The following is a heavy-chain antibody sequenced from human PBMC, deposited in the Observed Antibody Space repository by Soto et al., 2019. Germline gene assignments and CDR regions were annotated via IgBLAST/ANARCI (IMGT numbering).Heavy chain of an antibody. CDR1: GASTAVYY. V-gene: IGHV4-4*07. CDR2: IYTTGNV. Sequence: PSETLSLTCSVSGASTAVYYWSWIRQSAGKGLEWIGRIYTTGNVNYNPSLRSRVTMSRDSSKNQLFLNLTSVTAADTAVYYCVRDRLNWFDPWGQGVLVTVS. J-gene: IGHJ5*02. CDR3: VRDRLNWFDP.